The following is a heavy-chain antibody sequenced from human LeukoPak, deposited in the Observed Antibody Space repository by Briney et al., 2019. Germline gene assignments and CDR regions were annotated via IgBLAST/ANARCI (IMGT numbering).Heavy chain of an antibody. D-gene: IGHD6-13*01. Sequence: ASVKVSCKVSGYTLTELSMHWVRQAPGKGLEWMGGFDPEDGETIYAQKFQGRVTMTVDTSTDTAYMELSSLRSEDTAVYYCATGPSYSSSGFDYWGQGTLVTVSS. V-gene: IGHV1-24*01. J-gene: IGHJ4*02. CDR3: ATGPSYSSSGFDY. CDR1: GYTLTELS. CDR2: FDPEDGET.